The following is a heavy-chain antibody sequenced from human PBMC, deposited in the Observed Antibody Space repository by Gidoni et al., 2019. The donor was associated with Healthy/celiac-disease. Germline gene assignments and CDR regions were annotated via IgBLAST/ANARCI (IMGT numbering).Heavy chain of an antibody. D-gene: IGHD6-13*01. V-gene: IGHV4-61*01. Sequence: QVQLQESGPGLVKPSETLSLTCTVSGRSVSSGSYYWSWIRQPPGKGLEWIGYIYYSGSTNYNPSLKSRVTISVDTSKNQFSLKLSSVTAADTAVYYCARGGGSSWYRGRFDPWGQGTLVTVSS. J-gene: IGHJ5*02. CDR1: GRSVSSGSYY. CDR3: ARGGGSSWYRGRFDP. CDR2: IYYSGST.